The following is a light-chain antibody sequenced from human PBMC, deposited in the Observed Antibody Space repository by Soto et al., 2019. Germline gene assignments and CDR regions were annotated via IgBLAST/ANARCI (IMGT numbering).Light chain of an antibody. CDR1: SSDVGGYNY. CDR2: DVS. Sequence: QSALTQPRSVSGSPGQSVTISCTGTSSDVGGYNYVSWYQQHPGKAPKLMIYDVSKRPSGVPDRFSGSKSGNTASLTISGLQAEDEAEYDCCSYAGSYTSYVFGTGTKLTVL. J-gene: IGLJ1*01. V-gene: IGLV2-11*01. CDR3: CSYAGSYTSYV.